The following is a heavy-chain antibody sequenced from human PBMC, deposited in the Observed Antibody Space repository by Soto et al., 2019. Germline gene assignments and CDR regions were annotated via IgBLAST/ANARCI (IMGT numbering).Heavy chain of an antibody. CDR2: TIPFILIP. Sequence: QVQMVQSGAELKKPGSSVKVSCKTSGGSFNSYAINWVRQAPGQGLEWLGGTIPFILIPNYAQQFQGRVTITADEPTSTGYLELSSLRSDDTAVYYCAGGDHSTSLGGMDVWGQGTTVIVSS. CDR3: AGGDHSTSLGGMDV. V-gene: IGHV1-69*01. D-gene: IGHD6-6*01. CDR1: GGSFNSYA. J-gene: IGHJ6*02.